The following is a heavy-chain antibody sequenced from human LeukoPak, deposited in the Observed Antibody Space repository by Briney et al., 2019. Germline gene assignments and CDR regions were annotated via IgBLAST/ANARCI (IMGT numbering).Heavy chain of an antibody. CDR1: GGSISSYY. J-gene: IGHJ4*02. CDR2: IYYSGST. D-gene: IGHD3-10*01. Sequence: SETLSLTCTVSGGSISSYYWSWIRQPPGKGLEWIGFIYYSGSTNYNPSLKSRVTISLDTSKNQFSLKLSSVTAADTAVYYCAGPMSREGDFDYWGQGTLVTVSS. CDR3: AGPMSREGDFDY. V-gene: IGHV4-59*01.